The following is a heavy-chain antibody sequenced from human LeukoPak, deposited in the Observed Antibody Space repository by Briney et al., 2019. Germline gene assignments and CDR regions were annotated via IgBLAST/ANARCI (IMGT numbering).Heavy chain of an antibody. V-gene: IGHV3-23*01. D-gene: IGHD5-12*01. J-gene: IGHJ4*02. Sequence: GGSLRLSCAASGFTFSSYAMSWVRQAPGKGLEWVSAISGSGGSTYYAGSVKGRFTISRDNSKNTLYLQMNSLRDEDTAVYYCAKARGYSGSFDYWGQGTLVTVSS. CDR3: AKARGYSGSFDY. CDR1: GFTFSSYA. CDR2: ISGSGGST.